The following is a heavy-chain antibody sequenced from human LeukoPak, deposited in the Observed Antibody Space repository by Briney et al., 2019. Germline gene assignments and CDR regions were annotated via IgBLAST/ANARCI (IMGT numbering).Heavy chain of an antibody. CDR2: IYYSGST. D-gene: IGHD1-26*01. CDR1: GCSISSGGYY. V-gene: IGHV4-31*03. Sequence: SQTLSLTCTVSGCSISSGGYYWRWIRQRPGKGLEWIGYIYYSGSTYYNQSVKSRVPISVDTSKNQFSLKLSSVTAADTAEYYCARDLVGAGLLNYGMDVWGQGTTVTVSS. J-gene: IGHJ6*02. CDR3: ARDLVGAGLLNYGMDV.